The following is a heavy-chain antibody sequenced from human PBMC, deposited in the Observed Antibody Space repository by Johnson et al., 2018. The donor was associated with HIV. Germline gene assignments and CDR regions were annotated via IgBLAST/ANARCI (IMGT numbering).Heavy chain of an antibody. Sequence: VQLVESGGGLVQPGGSLRLSCAASGFSFSSTWMTWVRQAPGKGLEWVSGINWNGGTTGYADSVKGRFTISRDNSKNTLYLQMNSLRAEDTAVYYCAKDRDRPNPHHAFDIWGQGTMVTVSS. CDR2: INWNGGTT. J-gene: IGHJ3*02. D-gene: IGHD2-8*01. CDR3: AKDRDRPNPHHAFDI. V-gene: IGHV3-NL1*01. CDR1: GFSFSSTW.